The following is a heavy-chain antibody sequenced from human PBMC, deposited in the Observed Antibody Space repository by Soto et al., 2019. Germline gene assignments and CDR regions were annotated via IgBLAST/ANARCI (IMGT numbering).Heavy chain of an antibody. D-gene: IGHD6-13*01. CDR2: ISWNSGSI. CDR3: AKDIAAAGTAYYYYYMDV. J-gene: IGHJ6*03. CDR1: GFTFDDYA. V-gene: IGHV3-9*01. Sequence: PGGSLRLSCAASGFTFDDYAMHWVRQAPGKGLEWVSGISWNSGSIGYADSVKGRFTISRDNAKNSLYLQMNSLRAEDTALYYCAKDIAAAGTAYYYYYMDVWGKGTTVTVSS.